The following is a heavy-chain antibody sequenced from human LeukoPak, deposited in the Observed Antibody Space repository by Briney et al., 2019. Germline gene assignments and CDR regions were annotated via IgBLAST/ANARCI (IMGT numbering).Heavy chain of an antibody. D-gene: IGHD3-10*01. CDR1: GFTFSSYW. CDR3: ARESEYYGSGSLQRYYYYGMDV. V-gene: IGHV3-74*01. CDR2: INSGGSST. J-gene: IGHJ6*04. Sequence: GGSLRLSCAASGFTFSSYWMHWVRQAPGKGLVWVSRINSGGSSTSYADSVKGRFTISRDNAKNTLYLQMNSLRAEDTAVYYCARESEYYGSGSLQRYYYYGMDVWGKGTTVTVSS.